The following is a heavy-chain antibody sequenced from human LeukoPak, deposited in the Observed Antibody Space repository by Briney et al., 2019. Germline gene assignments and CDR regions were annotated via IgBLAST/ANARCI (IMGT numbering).Heavy chain of an antibody. D-gene: IGHD2-15*01. V-gene: IGHV3-7*03. Sequence: GGSLRLSCAASGFTFSDYWMSWVHQAPGKGLEWVANIQQDGSEKYYVDSVEGRFTISRDNANNSLFLQMNSLRAEDTAVYYCARTGQYCSGGTCYSGQFDFWGQGTLVTVSS. CDR3: ARTGQYCSGGTCYSGQFDF. J-gene: IGHJ4*02. CDR1: GFTFSDYW. CDR2: IQQDGSEK.